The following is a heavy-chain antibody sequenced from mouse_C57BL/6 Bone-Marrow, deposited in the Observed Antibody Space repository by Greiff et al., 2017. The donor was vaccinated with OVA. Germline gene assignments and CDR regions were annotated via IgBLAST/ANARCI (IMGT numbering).Heavy chain of an antibody. CDR2: IDPANDNT. CDR1: GFNIKNTY. CDR3: ARGNFGSSLYAMDY. V-gene: IGHV14-3*01. J-gene: IGHJ4*01. Sequence: VQLQQSVAELVRPGASVKLSCTASGFNIKNTYMHWVKQRPEQGLEWIGRIDPANDNTKYAPKFQGKATMTADTSSNTAYLQLSSLSSEDTAVYCRARGNFGSSLYAMDYWGQGTSVTVSS. D-gene: IGHD1-1*01.